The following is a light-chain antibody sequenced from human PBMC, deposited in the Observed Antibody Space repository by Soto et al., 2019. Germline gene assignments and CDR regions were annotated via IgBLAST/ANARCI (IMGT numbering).Light chain of an antibody. CDR1: QSISSW. V-gene: IGKV1-5*01. J-gene: IGKJ2*01. CDR2: DAS. Sequence: DIQMTQSPSTLSASVGDRVTITCRASQSISSWLAWYQQKPGKAPKLLIYDASSLGSGVPSRFSGSGSGTEFTLTISSLQPDDFATYYCQSRDTFGQGTKLEMK. CDR3: QSRDT.